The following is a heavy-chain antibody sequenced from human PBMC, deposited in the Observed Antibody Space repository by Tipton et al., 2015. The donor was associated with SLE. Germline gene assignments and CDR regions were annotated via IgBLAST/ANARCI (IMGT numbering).Heavy chain of an antibody. CDR2: INHSGIT. Sequence: TLSLTCAVYGGSISGYSWTWIRQAPRKGLEWIGDINHSGITNYNPSLKSRVTISLDTSKSQFSLRVNSVTAADTAVYYCARPRRARDYTTSAAYYLDFWGQGTLVTVS. CDR3: ARPRRARDYTTSAAYYLDF. V-gene: IGHV4-34*01. D-gene: IGHD2-2*02. J-gene: IGHJ4*02. CDR1: GGSISGYS.